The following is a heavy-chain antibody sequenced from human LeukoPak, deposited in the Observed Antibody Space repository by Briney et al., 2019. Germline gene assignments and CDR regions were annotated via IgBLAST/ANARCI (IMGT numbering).Heavy chain of an antibody. CDR1: GGTFSSYA. V-gene: IGHV1-69*05. D-gene: IGHD2-2*01. J-gene: IGHJ6*03. CDR2: IIPIFGTA. Sequence: ASVKVSCKASGGTFSSYAISWVRQAPGQGLVWGGGIIPIFGTANYAQKFQGRVTITTDESTSTAYMELSSLRSGDAAVYFCARASEVVVPAAARTYYYYMDVWGKGTTVTVSS. CDR3: ARASEVVVPAAARTYYYYMDV.